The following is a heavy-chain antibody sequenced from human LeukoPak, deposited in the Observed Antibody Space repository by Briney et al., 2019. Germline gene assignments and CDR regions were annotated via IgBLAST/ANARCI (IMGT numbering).Heavy chain of an antibody. J-gene: IGHJ4*02. CDR2: TYYSGST. Sequence: SETLSLTCTVSGGSISSRSYYWGWIRQPPRKGLEWIGSTYYSGSTYYNPSLKSRVTISVDTSKNQFSLKLSSVTAADTAVYYCARGGPTYYYDSSGYPLDYWGQGTLVTVSS. CDR1: GGSISSRSYY. CDR3: ARGGPTYYYDSSGYPLDY. D-gene: IGHD3-22*01. V-gene: IGHV4-39*01.